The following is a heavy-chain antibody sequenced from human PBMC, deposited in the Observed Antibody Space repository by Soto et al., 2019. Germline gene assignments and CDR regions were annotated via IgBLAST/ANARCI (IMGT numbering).Heavy chain of an antibody. D-gene: IGHD1-26*01. J-gene: IGHJ4*02. V-gene: IGHV1-69*13. Sequence: ASVKVSCKASGGTFSSYAISWVRQAPGQGLEWMGGIIPIFGTANYAQKFQGGVTITADESTSTAYMELSSLRSEDTAVYYCARERRYSGSYYSDYWGQGTLVTVSS. CDR2: IIPIFGTA. CDR3: ARERRYSGSYYSDY. CDR1: GGTFSSYA.